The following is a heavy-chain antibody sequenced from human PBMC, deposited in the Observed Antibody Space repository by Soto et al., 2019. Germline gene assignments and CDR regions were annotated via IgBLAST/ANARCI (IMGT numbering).Heavy chain of an antibody. CDR2: IYYSGST. J-gene: IGHJ4*02. D-gene: IGHD3-16*02. CDR3: ARATYGYVWGSYRYPPYRFDY. V-gene: IGHV4-59*01. Sequence: PSETLSLTCTVSGGSISSYYWSWIRQPPGKGLEWIGYIYYSGSTNYNPSLKSRVTISVDTSKNQFSLKLSSVTAADTAVYYCARATYGYVWGSYRYPPYRFDYWGQGTLVTVSS. CDR1: GGSISSYY.